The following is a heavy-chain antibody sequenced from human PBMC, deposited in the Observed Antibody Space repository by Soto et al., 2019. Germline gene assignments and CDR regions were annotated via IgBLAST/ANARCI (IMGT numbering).Heavy chain of an antibody. Sequence: QVQLVQSGAEVKKPGASVKVSCKASGYTFTSYGTSWVRQAPGQGLEWMGWISAYNGNTNYAQKLQGRVTMTTDTSTSTAYMELRSLRSDDTAVYYCARDLSPWSSGWDIDYWGQGTLVTVSS. CDR3: ARDLSPWSSGWDIDY. D-gene: IGHD6-19*01. CDR1: GYTFTSYG. CDR2: ISAYNGNT. V-gene: IGHV1-18*01. J-gene: IGHJ4*02.